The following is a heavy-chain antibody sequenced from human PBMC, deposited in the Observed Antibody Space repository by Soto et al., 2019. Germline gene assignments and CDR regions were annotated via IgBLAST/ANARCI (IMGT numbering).Heavy chain of an antibody. CDR2: IIPAFGTA. CDR1: GGTFNSYL. D-gene: IGHD2-2*01. CDR3: ARGLDQPPVGLYFDT. J-gene: IGHJ4*01. V-gene: IGHV1-69*06. Sequence: QVQLVQSGAEVKNPGSSVKVSCKTSGGTFNSYLIDWVRQAPRQGLEWMGGIIPAFGTAKYAQKFQGRVTITADKSTTTAYMELRTLTSEDTAVYYCARGLDQPPVGLYFDTWGQEPWSPSPQ.